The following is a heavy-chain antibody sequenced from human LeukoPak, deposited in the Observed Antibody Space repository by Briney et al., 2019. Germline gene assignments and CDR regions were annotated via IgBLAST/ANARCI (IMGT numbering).Heavy chain of an antibody. D-gene: IGHD6-13*01. CDR3: ARVGSWEGSSWYLDYFDY. Sequence: PGGSLRLSCAASGFIFSSYWMSWVRQAPGKGLEWVANIKQDGSEKYYVDSVKGRFTISRDNAKNSLYLQMNSLRAEDTAVYYCARVGSWEGSSWYLDYFDYWGQGTLVTVSS. V-gene: IGHV3-7*01. CDR2: IKQDGSEK. CDR1: GFIFSSYW. J-gene: IGHJ4*02.